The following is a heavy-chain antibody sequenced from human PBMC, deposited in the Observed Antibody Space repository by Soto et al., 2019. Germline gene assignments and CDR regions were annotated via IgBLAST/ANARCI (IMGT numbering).Heavy chain of an antibody. CDR1: GYTFTSYD. J-gene: IGHJ6*03. CDR2: MNPNSGNT. D-gene: IGHD2-2*01. Sequence: QVPLVQSGAEVKKPGASVKVSCKASGYTFTSYDINWVRQATGQGLEWMGWMNPNSGNTGYAQKFQGRVTMTRNTSISTAYMELSSLRSEDTAVYYCARGRDVVVPAASASPYYYYYMDVWGKGTTVTVSS. V-gene: IGHV1-8*01. CDR3: ARGRDVVVPAASASPYYYYYMDV.